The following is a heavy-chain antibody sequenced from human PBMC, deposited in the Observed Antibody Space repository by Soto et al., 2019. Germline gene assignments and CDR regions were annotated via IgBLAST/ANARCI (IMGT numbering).Heavy chain of an antibody. V-gene: IGHV1-18*04. CDR1: GEAFTGYY. CDR2: ISAYNGNT. Sequence: ASVKPCCKNSGEAFTGYYMQWLRHAPGQGLEWMGWISAYNGNTNYAQKLQGRVTMTTDTSTSTAYMELRSLRSDDTAVYYCARGRYSSSPWDYWGQGTLVTVSS. D-gene: IGHD6-6*01. CDR3: ARGRYSSSPWDY. J-gene: IGHJ4*02.